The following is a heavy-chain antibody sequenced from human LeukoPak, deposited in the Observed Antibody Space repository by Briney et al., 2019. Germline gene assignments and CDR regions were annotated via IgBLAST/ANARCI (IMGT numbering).Heavy chain of an antibody. CDR1: GGTFSSYA. Sequence: SVKVSCKASGGTFSSYAISWVRQAPGQGLEWMGRIIPIFGTANYAQKFQGGVTITTDESTSTAYMELSSLRSEDTAVYYCASIIETYYYDSSGYFNAFDIWGQGTMVTVSS. CDR3: ASIIETYYYDSSGYFNAFDI. CDR2: IIPIFGTA. D-gene: IGHD3-22*01. V-gene: IGHV1-69*05. J-gene: IGHJ3*02.